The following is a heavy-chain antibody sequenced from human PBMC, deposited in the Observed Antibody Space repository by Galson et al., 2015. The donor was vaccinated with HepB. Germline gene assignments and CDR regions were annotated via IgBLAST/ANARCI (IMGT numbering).Heavy chain of an antibody. D-gene: IGHD6-19*01. V-gene: IGHV3-21*01. CDR2: ISSSSSYI. CDR1: GFTFSSYS. J-gene: IGHJ5*02. CDR3: ARDQFSDSHSSGWFHNWFDP. Sequence: SLRLSCAASGFTFSSYSMNWVRQAPGKGLEWVSSISSSSSYIYYADSVKGRFTISRDNAKNSLYLQMNSLRAEDTAVYYCARDQFSDSHSSGWFHNWFDPWGQGTLVTVSS.